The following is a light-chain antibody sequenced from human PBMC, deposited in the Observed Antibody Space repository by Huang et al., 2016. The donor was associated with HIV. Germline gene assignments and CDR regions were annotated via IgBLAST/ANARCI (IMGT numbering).Light chain of an antibody. CDR3: QQYDNWPPGLT. CDR2: GTS. Sequence: EIVMTQSPATLSVSPGGGATLSCRASQNVRSNLAWYQQTPGQAPRLLIYGTSTRASGVPARFSGSGSGTEFTLTISGLQSEDFAVYYCQQYDNWPPGLTFGGGTKVEI. V-gene: IGKV3D-15*01. J-gene: IGKJ4*01. CDR1: QNVRSN.